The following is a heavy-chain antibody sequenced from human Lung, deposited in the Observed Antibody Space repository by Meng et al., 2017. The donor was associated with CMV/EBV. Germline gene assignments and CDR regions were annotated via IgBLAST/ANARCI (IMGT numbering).Heavy chain of an antibody. CDR1: GYTFTSYG. J-gene: IGHJ4*02. CDR2: ISAYNCNT. D-gene: IGHD1-26*01. Sequence: SXXVSXQASGYTFTSYGISWLRQAPGQGLEWMGWISAYNCNTNYAQKLQGRVTMNTDTSTSTAYMELRSLRYDDTDVYYCARGPYSGSYDFDYWGQGTVVTVSS. V-gene: IGHV1-18*01. CDR3: ARGPYSGSYDFDY.